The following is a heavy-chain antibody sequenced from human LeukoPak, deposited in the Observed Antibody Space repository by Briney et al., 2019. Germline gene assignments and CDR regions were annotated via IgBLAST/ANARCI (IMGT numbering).Heavy chain of an antibody. Sequence: GGSLRLSCAASGFTFSSYWMHWVRQAPGKGLVWVSRINSDGSSTSYADSVKGRFTISRDNAKNTLYLQMNSLRAEDTAVHYCARVYYGSGSTPGFDYWGQGTLVTVSS. CDR2: INSDGSST. CDR3: ARVYYGSGSTPGFDY. V-gene: IGHV3-74*01. CDR1: GFTFSSYW. D-gene: IGHD3-10*01. J-gene: IGHJ4*02.